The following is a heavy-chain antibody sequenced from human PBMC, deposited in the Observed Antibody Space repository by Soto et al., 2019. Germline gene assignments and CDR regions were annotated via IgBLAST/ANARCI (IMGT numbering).Heavy chain of an antibody. J-gene: IGHJ3*02. Sequence: GGSLRLSCAASGFTLSSYSMHWVRKAPGKGLEWVSSISSSSSYIYYADSVKGRFTISRDNAKNSLYLQMNSLRAEDTAVYYCARGYFGPKDAFDIWGQGTMVTVSS. CDR1: GFTLSSYS. CDR2: ISSSSSYI. CDR3: ARGYFGPKDAFDI. D-gene: IGHD3-9*01. V-gene: IGHV3-21*01.